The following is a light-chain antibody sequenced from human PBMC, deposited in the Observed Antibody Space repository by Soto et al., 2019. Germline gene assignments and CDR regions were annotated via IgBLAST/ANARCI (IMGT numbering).Light chain of an antibody. CDR2: DAS. Sequence: DIPMTQSPSTLSASVGDRVTITCRASQSISSWLAWYQQKPGKAPKLLIYDASSLESGVPSRFSGSGSGTEFTLTISSLQPDDFVTYYCQQYNSYPYTFGQGTKLEIK. V-gene: IGKV1-5*01. CDR1: QSISSW. J-gene: IGKJ2*01. CDR3: QQYNSYPYT.